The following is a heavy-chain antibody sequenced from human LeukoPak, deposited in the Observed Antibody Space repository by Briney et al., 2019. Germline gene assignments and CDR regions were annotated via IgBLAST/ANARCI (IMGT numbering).Heavy chain of an antibody. D-gene: IGHD6-19*01. V-gene: IGHV4-59*01. CDR3: ARVSYSSGWLHYYYYYMDV. J-gene: IGHJ6*03. CDR2: IYYSGYT. Sequence: SETLSLTCTVSGGSISSYYWSWIRQPPGKGLEYIGYIYYSGYTNYNPTLKSRVTISVDTSKNQFSLKLSSVTAADTAVYYCARVSYSSGWLHYYYYYMDVWGKGTTVTISS. CDR1: GGSISSYY.